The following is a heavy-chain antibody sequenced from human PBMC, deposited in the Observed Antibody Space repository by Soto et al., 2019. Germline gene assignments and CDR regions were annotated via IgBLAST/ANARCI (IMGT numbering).Heavy chain of an antibody. Sequence: EVQLLESGGGLVQPGGSLRLSCAASGFTFSSYAMSWVRQAPGKGLEWVSAISGSGGSTYYADSVKGRFTISRDNSKNTLYLQMNSLRAEDTAVYYCAKDMTYYYDSSGYYLDYWGQGTLVTVSS. V-gene: IGHV3-23*01. D-gene: IGHD3-22*01. CDR2: ISGSGGST. J-gene: IGHJ4*02. CDR1: GFTFSSYA. CDR3: AKDMTYYYDSSGYYLDY.